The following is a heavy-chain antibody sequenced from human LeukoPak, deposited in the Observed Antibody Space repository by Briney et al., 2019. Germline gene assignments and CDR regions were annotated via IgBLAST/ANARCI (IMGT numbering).Heavy chain of an antibody. CDR1: GGSISSYY. CDR3: ARLIYSSSWGDYYYYMDV. Sequence: SETLSLTCTVSGGSISSYYWSWIRQPPGKGLEWIGYIYTSGSTNYSPSLKSRVTISVDTSKNQFSLKLSSVTAADTAVYYCARLIYSSSWGDYYYYMDVWGKGTTVTVSS. CDR2: IYTSGST. J-gene: IGHJ6*03. D-gene: IGHD6-13*01. V-gene: IGHV4-4*09.